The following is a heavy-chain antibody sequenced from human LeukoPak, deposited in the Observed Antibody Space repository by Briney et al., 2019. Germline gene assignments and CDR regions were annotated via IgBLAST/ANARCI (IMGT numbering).Heavy chain of an antibody. CDR3: ATSVASDGGYYTKDVFAI. CDR1: GYTLTKLS. J-gene: IGHJ3*02. D-gene: IGHD3-3*01. V-gene: IGHV1-24*01. Sequence: ASVKVSCKVSGYTLTKLSMHWVRQAPGKGLEWMGGFDLEDGETIYAQKFQGRVTMTEDTSTDTAYIELSSLRSEDTAVYYCATSVASDGGYYTKDVFAIWGQGTMVTVSS. CDR2: FDLEDGET.